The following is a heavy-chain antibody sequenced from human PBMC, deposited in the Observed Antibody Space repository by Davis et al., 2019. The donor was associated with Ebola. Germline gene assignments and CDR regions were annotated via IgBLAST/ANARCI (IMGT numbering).Heavy chain of an antibody. D-gene: IGHD1-26*01. Sequence: MPGGSLRLSCTVSGGSISSYYWSWIRQPPGKGLEWIGYIYYSGSTNYNPSLKSRVTISVDTSKNQFSLKLSSVTAADTAVYYCARRSGSYWGQGTLVTVSS. J-gene: IGHJ4*02. V-gene: IGHV4-59*01. CDR3: ARRSGSY. CDR2: IYYSGST. CDR1: GGSISSYY.